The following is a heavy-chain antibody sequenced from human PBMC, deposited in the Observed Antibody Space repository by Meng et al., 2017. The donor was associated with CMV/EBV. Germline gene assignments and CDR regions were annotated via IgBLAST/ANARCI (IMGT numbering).Heavy chain of an antibody. D-gene: IGHD2/OR15-2a*01. CDR1: GGSISSGDYY. V-gene: IGHV4-30-4*08. Sequence: QVQVPVPGPGLVKPSQTLSLTCTVSGGSISSGDYYWNWVRQPPGKGLEWIGYIYYSGSTYYNPSLKSRVTISVDTSKNQFSLKLSSVTAADTAVYYCARTGEYPTFDYWGQGTLVTVSS. J-gene: IGHJ4*02. CDR2: IYYSGST. CDR3: ARTGEYPTFDY.